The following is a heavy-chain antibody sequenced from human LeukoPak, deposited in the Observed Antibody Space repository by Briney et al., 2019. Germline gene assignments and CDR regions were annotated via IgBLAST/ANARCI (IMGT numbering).Heavy chain of an antibody. CDR1: GFSFDENA. V-gene: IGHV3-9*03. Sequence: PGGSLRLSCAASGFSFDENAMHWVRQAPGKGLEWVSSISWNSGRIGYADSVKGRFTISRDNAKNSLYLQMNNLRAEDMAFYYCTKEGLARAFDIWGQGTMVTVSS. CDR3: TKEGLARAFDI. D-gene: IGHD3/OR15-3a*01. J-gene: IGHJ3*02. CDR2: ISWNSGRI.